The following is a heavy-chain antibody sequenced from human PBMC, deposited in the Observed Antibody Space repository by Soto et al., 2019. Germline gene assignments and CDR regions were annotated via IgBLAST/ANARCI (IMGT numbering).Heavy chain of an antibody. V-gene: IGHV4-38-2*02. D-gene: IGHD6-19*01. CDR1: GYSISSASY. CDR2: IYHGGTT. J-gene: IGHJ4*01. CDR3: ARVHVMVVAGSTFAY. Sequence: SETLSLTCTVSGYSISSASYCGCIRQPPGKGPEWIASIYHGGTTFYNPSLKSRITISVETSNNQFSLKLTSVTAADTAVYYCARVHVMVVAGSTFAYWGHGSLVTVSS.